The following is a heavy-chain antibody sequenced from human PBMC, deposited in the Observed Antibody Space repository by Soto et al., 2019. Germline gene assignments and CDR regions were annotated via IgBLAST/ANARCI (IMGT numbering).Heavy chain of an antibody. V-gene: IGHV3-48*02. CDR2: ISSSSSII. CDR3: ARSGYSAFDY. D-gene: IGHD5-12*01. CDR1: GFTFKSYS. Sequence: VQLVESGGGLVQPGGSLRLSCAASGFTFKSYSMNWVRQAPGKGLAWVSNISSSSSIINYADSVKGRFTISRDNAQNSLDLQMNSLRDEDTAVYYCARSGYSAFDYWGQGTLVTVSS. J-gene: IGHJ4*02.